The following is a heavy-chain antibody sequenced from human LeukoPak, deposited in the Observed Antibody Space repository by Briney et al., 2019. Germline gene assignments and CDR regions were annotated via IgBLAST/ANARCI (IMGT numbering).Heavy chain of an antibody. Sequence: SETLSLTCTVSGGSISSYYWSWIRQPAGKGLEWIGRIYTSGSTNYNPSLKSRVTMSVDTSKNQFSLKLSSVTAADTAVYYCARDRQIQGYYGMDVWGQGTTVTVSS. CDR2: IYTSGST. D-gene: IGHD5-18*01. J-gene: IGHJ6*02. V-gene: IGHV4-4*07. CDR3: ARDRQIQGYYGMDV. CDR1: GGSISSYY.